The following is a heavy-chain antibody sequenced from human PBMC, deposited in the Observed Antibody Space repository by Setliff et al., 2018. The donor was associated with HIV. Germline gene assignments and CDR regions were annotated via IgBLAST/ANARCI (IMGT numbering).Heavy chain of an antibody. CDR2: IYYSGIT. J-gene: IGHJ1*01. CDR3: ARGEHNYGIQYFQH. CDR1: GGSISSGAYY. D-gene: IGHD5-18*01. Sequence: SETLSLTCTVSGGSISSGAYYWTWIRQHPGEGLEWIGYIYYSGITHYNPSLKSRVTISVDTSKNQFSLNLNSVTVADTAVYYCARGEHNYGIQYFQHWGQGTLVTVSS. V-gene: IGHV4-31*03.